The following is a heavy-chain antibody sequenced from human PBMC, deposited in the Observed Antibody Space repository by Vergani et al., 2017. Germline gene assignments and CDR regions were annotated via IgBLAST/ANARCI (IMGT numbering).Heavy chain of an antibody. CDR2: ISPDGFST. CDR3: AREPPLTGFFDY. V-gene: IGHV1-46*03. D-gene: IGHD3-9*01. J-gene: IGHJ4*02. CDR1: GYTFTAYY. Sequence: QVQLVPSGAEVGKPGASVKISCKASGYTFTAYYLHWVRQAPEQGLEWVGVISPDGFSTFYAQKFQGRVTITRDTSTSTVYVEVTSLRSDDTAVYYCAREPPLTGFFDYWGQGTLVTVSS.